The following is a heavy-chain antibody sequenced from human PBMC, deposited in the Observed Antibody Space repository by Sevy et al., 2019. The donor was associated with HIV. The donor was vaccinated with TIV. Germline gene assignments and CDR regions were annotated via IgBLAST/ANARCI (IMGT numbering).Heavy chain of an antibody. CDR1: GDSISSQNYY. J-gene: IGHJ4*01. D-gene: IGHD3-22*01. V-gene: IGHV4-39*01. CDR3: ARQVRFSVVIINHFDY. Sequence: SETLSLTCTVSGDSISSQNYYWAWIRQSPGKGLEWIASIYYRGSSYYNLSLRGRVTISEDTSKAQISLKLSSVTAADTAVYFCARQVRFSVVIINHFDYWGHGTLVTVSS. CDR2: IYYRGSS.